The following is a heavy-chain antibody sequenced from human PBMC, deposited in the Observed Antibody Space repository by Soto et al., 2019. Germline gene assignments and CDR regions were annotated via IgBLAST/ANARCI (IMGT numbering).Heavy chain of an antibody. D-gene: IGHD1-1*01. V-gene: IGHV4-31*03. CDR2: INYRGSL. J-gene: IGHJ6*02. Sequence: SETLSLTCTVTGGSMSSGDYYWTWIRQHPGKGLEWIGYINYRGSLYYNPSLKSRVSMSVVTSKNQFSLNLSSVTAADTAVYYCARELPQRQGRNMDVWGQGTTVTVTS. CDR3: ARELPQRQGRNMDV. CDR1: GGSMSSGDYY.